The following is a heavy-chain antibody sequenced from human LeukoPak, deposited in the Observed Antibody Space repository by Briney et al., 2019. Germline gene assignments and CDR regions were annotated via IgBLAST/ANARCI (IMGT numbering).Heavy chain of an antibody. J-gene: IGHJ4*02. D-gene: IGHD5-24*01. CDR1: GFTFSSYN. CDR2: ISTSSSTI. V-gene: IGHV3-48*01. CDR3: AKRMATTYYFDY. Sequence: GGSLRLSCGASGFTFSSYNMNWVRQAPGKGLEWVSYISTSSSTIYYADSVKGRFTISRDNAMNSLYLQMNSLRAEDTAVYYCAKRMATTYYFDYWGQGTLVTVSS.